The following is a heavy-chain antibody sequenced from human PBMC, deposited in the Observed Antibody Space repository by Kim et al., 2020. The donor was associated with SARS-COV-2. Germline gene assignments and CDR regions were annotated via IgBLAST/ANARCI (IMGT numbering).Heavy chain of an antibody. CDR1: GYTFTGYY. J-gene: IGHJ1*01. CDR2: ILPNSGGT. CDR3: ARGSDAEYFQH. Sequence: ASVKVSCKASGYTFTGYYMHWVRQVPGQGLEWMGWILPNSGGTNYAQRFQGRVTMTRDTSITTAYMELSSLTSDDTAVYYCARGSDAEYFQHWGQGTLVTVSS. D-gene: IGHD3-10*01. V-gene: IGHV1-2*02.